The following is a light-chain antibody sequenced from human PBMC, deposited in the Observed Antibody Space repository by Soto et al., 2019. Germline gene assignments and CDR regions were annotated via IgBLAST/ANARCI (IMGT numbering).Light chain of an antibody. V-gene: IGKV3-20*01. J-gene: IGKJ4*01. CDR3: QQYGSSPLT. CDR2: GAS. CDR1: QSVRNND. Sequence: EIVLTQSPGTLSLSPGERVTLSCRASQSVRNNDLAWYQQKPGQAPRLLIYGASSRVTGIPDRFSGSGSGTDFTLTISRLEPEDFAVYYCQQYGSSPLTFGGGTKVEIK.